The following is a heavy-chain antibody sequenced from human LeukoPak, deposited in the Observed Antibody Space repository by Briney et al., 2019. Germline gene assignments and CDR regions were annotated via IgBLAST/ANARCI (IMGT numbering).Heavy chain of an antibody. CDR1: GGSFSDYY. D-gene: IGHD4-17*01. CDR2: IYHSGST. V-gene: IGHV4-34*01. CDR3: ARGGDYGDYVFHY. Sequence: SETLSLTCAVYGGSFSDYYWTWIRQPPGKGLEWIGEIYHSGSTNYNPSLKSRVTISVDTSKNQFSLKLYSVTAADTAVYYCARGGDYGDYVFHYWGQGTLVTVSS. J-gene: IGHJ4*02.